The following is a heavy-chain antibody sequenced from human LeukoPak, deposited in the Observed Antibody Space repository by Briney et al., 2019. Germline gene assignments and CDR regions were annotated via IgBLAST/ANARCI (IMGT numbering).Heavy chain of an antibody. CDR3: ARARLRFPGWFDP. CDR2: INPSGGST. CDR1: GYTFTSYY. Sequence: ALVKVSCKASGYTFTSYYMHWVRQAPGQGLEWMGIINPSGGSTSYAQKFQGRVTMTRDTSTSTVYMELSSLRSEDTAVYYCARARLRFPGWFDPWGQGTLVTVSS. V-gene: IGHV1-46*01. D-gene: IGHD3-3*01. J-gene: IGHJ5*02.